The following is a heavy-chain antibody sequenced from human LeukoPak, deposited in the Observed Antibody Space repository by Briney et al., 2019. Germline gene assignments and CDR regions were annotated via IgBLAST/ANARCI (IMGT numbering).Heavy chain of an antibody. CDR1: GYTFTGYY. D-gene: IGHD1-26*01. CDR2: IDPKSGAT. V-gene: IGHV1-2*02. CDR3: ASVGASRLHAFDI. Sequence: ASVKVSCKASGYTFTGYYIHWVQQAPGQGLEWMGWIDPKSGATNYAQKFQGRVTMTRDTSISTAYMELSRLRSDDTAVYYCASVGASRLHAFDIWGQGTMVTVSS. J-gene: IGHJ3*02.